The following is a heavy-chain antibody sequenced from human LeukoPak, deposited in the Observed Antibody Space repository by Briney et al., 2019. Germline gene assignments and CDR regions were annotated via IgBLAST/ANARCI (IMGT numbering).Heavy chain of an antibody. CDR1: GFSFRSHG. Sequence: GGSLRLSYAASGFSFRSHGMNWVRQAPGKGLEWVSGISPRGDITYYKDSVRGRFTISRDNFKNTVSLQLNSLRAEDTAVYYCARPGEVHAISYFDYWGRGTLVTVSS. D-gene: IGHD2-21*01. CDR3: ARPGEVHAISYFDY. V-gene: IGHV3-23*01. CDR2: ISPRGDIT. J-gene: IGHJ4*02.